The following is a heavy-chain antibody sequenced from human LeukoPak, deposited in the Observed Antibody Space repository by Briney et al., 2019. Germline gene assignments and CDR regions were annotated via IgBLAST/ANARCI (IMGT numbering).Heavy chain of an antibody. CDR1: GFTFSNYA. CDR2: ISDSGNT. V-gene: IGHV3-23*01. CDR3: ARDRPRYYYDRSGLDY. Sequence: PGGSLRLSCGESGFTFSNYAMRWVRQAAGKGLEWVSAISDSGNTYHADSVKGRFSISRDHAKHSLYLQMDSLRAEDTAVYYCARDRPRYYYDRSGLDYWGQGALVTV. J-gene: IGHJ4*02. D-gene: IGHD3-22*01.